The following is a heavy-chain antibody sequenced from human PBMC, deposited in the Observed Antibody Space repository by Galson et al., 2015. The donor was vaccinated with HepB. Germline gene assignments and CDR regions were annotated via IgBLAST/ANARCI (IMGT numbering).Heavy chain of an antibody. Sequence: SLRLSCAASGFTFSSYAMSWVRQAPGKGLEWVSTISGGGGATYYADSVKGRFTISRDDSKNTLYLQINSLRAEDTAVYYCAKGGSGFLRSQSDYWGQGTLVTVSS. CDR3: AKGGSGFLRSQSDY. CDR2: ISGGGGAT. V-gene: IGHV3-23*01. D-gene: IGHD3-10*01. J-gene: IGHJ4*02. CDR1: GFTFSSYA.